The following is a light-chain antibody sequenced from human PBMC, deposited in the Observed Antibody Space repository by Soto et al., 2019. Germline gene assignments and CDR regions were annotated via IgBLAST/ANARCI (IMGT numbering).Light chain of an antibody. J-gene: IGLJ3*02. CDR3: SSYTTTNPLGV. Sequence: QSVLTQPASVSGSPGQSITISCTGTSSDVGAYDYVSWYQQNPGKAPKLIISEVSDRPSGVSNRFSGSKSGNTASLTISGLQAEDEADYFCSSYTTTNPLGVFGGGTKVTVL. CDR2: EVS. V-gene: IGLV2-14*01. CDR1: SSDVGAYDY.